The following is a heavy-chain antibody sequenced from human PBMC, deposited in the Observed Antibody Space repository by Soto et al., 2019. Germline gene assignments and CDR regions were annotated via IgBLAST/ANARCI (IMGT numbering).Heavy chain of an antibody. Sequence: QVQLVESGGGMVQPGRSLRLSCAASGFTFSYYGMHWVRQAPGKGLEWVAVIWYDGSNKYYADSVKGRFTISRDNSKNTLYLQMNSLRAEDTAVYYCARVSEGGSYYGGLDYWGQGTLVTVSS. CDR2: IWYDGSNK. V-gene: IGHV3-33*01. CDR1: GFTFSYYG. CDR3: ARVSEGGSYYGGLDY. D-gene: IGHD1-26*01. J-gene: IGHJ4*02.